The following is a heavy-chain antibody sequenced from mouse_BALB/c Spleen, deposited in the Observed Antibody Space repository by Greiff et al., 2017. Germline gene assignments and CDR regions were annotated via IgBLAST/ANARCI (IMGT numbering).Heavy chain of an antibody. CDR1: GFTFSSFG. CDR2: ISSGSSTI. D-gene: IGHD1-1*01. CDR3: ARPNSPYYYGSSYGAMDY. V-gene: IGHV5-17*02. J-gene: IGHJ4*01. Sequence: EVQLVESGGGLVQPGGSRKLSCAASGFTFSSFGMHWVRQAPEKGLEWVAYISSGSSTIYYADTVKGRFTISRDNPKNTLFLQMTSLRSEDTAMYYCARPNSPYYYGSSYGAMDYWGQGTSVTVSS.